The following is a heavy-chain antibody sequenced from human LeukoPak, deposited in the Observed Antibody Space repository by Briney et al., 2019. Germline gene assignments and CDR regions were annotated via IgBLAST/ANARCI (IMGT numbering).Heavy chain of an antibody. Sequence: PSETLSLTCAVYGGSFSGYYWSWIRQPPGKGLEWIGEINHSGSTNYNPSLKSRVTISVDTSKNQLSLKLSSVTAADTAVYYCARTVLLLFDHWGQGTLVTVSS. J-gene: IGHJ4*02. V-gene: IGHV4-34*01. CDR3: ARTVLLLFDH. CDR1: GGSFSGYY. D-gene: IGHD3-10*01. CDR2: INHSGST.